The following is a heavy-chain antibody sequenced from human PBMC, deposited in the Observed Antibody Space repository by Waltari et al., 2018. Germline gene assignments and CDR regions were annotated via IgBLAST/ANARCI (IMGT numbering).Heavy chain of an antibody. CDR2: IRYDGSNK. CDR3: ARDDYGDYRLGY. D-gene: IGHD4-17*01. J-gene: IGHJ4*02. CDR1: VFPFSNYG. Sequence: QVQLVESGGGVVQPGGSLRLSCATSVFPFSNYGIHWVRQAPGKGLEWVAFIRYDGSNKYYADSVKGRFTISRDNSRGTLYLQMNSLRAEDTAVYYCARDDYGDYRLGYWGQGTLVTVSS. V-gene: IGHV3-30*02.